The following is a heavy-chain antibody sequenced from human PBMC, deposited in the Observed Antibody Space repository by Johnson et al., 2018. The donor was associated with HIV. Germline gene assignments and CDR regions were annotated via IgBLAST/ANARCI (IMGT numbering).Heavy chain of an antibody. Sequence: QVQLVESGGGLVKPGGSQRLSCAASGFTFSDYYMIWIRQAPGKGLEWVSYISSGGSSIYYADSVKGRFTISRDNAKKSMYLQMNSLRAEDTAVYYCARVSMLFIAADAFDIWGQGTMVTVSS. V-gene: IGHV3-11*04. CDR3: ARVSMLFIAADAFDI. J-gene: IGHJ3*02. CDR1: GFTFSDYY. D-gene: IGHD2-21*01. CDR2: ISSGGSSI.